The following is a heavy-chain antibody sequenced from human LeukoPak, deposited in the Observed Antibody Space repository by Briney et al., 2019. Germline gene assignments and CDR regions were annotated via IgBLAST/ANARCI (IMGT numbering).Heavy chain of an antibody. CDR3: EREWFGESN. CDR2: ISYDGTKT. J-gene: IGHJ4*02. D-gene: IGHD3-10*01. CDR1: GFTFSSSN. V-gene: IGHV3-30*04. Sequence: GGSLRLSCAPSGFTFSSSNMHWVRQSPVKGLEWVALISYDGTKTYYGESVKGRFTVSRDNSKNMLFLQMNSLSAEDTAIYYCEREWFGESNWGQGTRVTVSS.